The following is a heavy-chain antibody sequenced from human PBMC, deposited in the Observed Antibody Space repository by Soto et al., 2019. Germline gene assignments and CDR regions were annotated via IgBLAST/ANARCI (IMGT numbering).Heavy chain of an antibody. Sequence: GGSLRLSCAASGFTFSTYGMHWVRQAPGKGLEWVAVISYDGSNKYYADSVKGRFTISRDNSKNTLYLQMNSLRAEDTAVYYCAKSMVATTHDYYFAMEVWGQGTTVTVSS. J-gene: IGHJ6*02. CDR3: AKSMVATTHDYYFAMEV. CDR1: GFTFSTYG. V-gene: IGHV3-30*18. D-gene: IGHD5-12*01. CDR2: ISYDGSNK.